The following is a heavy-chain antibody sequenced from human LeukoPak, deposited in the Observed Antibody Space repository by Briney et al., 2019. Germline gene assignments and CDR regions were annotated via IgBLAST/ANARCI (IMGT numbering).Heavy chain of an antibody. V-gene: IGHV3-30*02. CDR1: GFTFSSYG. J-gene: IGHJ4*02. CDR3: AKDSEYYGDLFDY. Sequence: GGSLRLSCAASGFTFSSYGMHWVRQAPGKGLEWVAFIRYDGGNKYYADSVKGRFTISRDNSKNTLYLQMNSLRAEDTAVYYCAKDSEYYGDLFDYWGQGTLVTVSS. D-gene: IGHD4-17*01. CDR2: IRYDGGNK.